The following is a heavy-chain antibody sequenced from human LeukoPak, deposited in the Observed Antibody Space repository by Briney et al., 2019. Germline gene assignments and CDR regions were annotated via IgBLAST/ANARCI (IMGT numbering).Heavy chain of an antibody. CDR1: GLAFSQYP. D-gene: IGHD3/OR15-3a*01. Sequence: PGGSLRLSCAASGLAFSQYPMQWVRQAPGKGLEWLAGISFDGRKKYYAESVRGRFTISRGNSQKTVYLEMNSLRLEDTAVYYCKGEQVADWDHWGQGTLVTVSS. CDR3: KGEQVADWDH. J-gene: IGHJ4*02. CDR2: ISFDGRKK. V-gene: IGHV3-30*03.